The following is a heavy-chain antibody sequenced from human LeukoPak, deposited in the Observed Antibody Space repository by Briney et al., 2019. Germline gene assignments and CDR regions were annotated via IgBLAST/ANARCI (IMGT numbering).Heavy chain of an antibody. V-gene: IGHV3-23*01. J-gene: IGHJ4*02. D-gene: IGHD5-12*01. CDR1: GFTFSSYA. CDR3: AKDSSSGYDSDTLDY. Sequence: GGSLRLSCAASGFTFSSYAMSWVRQAPGKGLEWVSAISGSGGSTYYADSVKERFTISRDNSKNTLYLQVNSLRAEDTAVYYCAKDSSSGYDSDTLDYWGQGTLVTVSS. CDR2: ISGSGGST.